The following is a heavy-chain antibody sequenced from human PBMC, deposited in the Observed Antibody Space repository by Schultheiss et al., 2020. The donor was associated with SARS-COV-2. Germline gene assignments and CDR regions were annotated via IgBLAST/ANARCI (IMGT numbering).Heavy chain of an antibody. CDR2: ISYDGSNK. J-gene: IGHJ3*02. CDR1: GFTFSSYG. V-gene: IGHV3-30*03. Sequence: GGSLRLSCAASGFTFSSYGMHWVRQAPGKGLEWVAVISYDGSNKYYADSVKGRFTISRDNSKNTLYLQMNSLRAEDTAVYYCARGGYSSSSLFDIWGQGTMVTVSS. CDR3: ARGGYSSSSLFDI. D-gene: IGHD6-13*01.